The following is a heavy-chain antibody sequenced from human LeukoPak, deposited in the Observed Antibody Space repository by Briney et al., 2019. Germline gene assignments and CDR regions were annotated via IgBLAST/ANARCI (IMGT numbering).Heavy chain of an antibody. Sequence: GGSLRLSCAASGFTFSSYWMSWVRQAPGKGLEWVANIKQDGSERYYVDSVKGRFTISRDNAKNSLYLQMNSLRAEDTAVYYCARTRSSYYDSSGYGTLDYWAREPWSPSPQ. V-gene: IGHV3-7*01. CDR2: IKQDGSER. D-gene: IGHD3-22*01. CDR1: GFTFSSYW. CDR3: ARTRSSYYDSSGYGTLDY. J-gene: IGHJ4*02.